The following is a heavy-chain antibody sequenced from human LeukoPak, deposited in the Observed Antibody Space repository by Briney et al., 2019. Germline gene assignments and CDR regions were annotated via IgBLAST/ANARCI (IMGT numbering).Heavy chain of an antibody. Sequence: ASVKVSCKASGYTFTSYGISWVRQAPGQGLEWMGWISAYNGNTNYAQKLQGRVTMTTDTSTSTAYMELRSLRSDDTAVYYCARDRQSGSYYGYYYYYGMDVWGQWTTVTVSS. CDR3: ARDRQSGSYYGYYYYYGMDV. V-gene: IGHV1-18*01. J-gene: IGHJ6*02. CDR1: GYTFTSYG. CDR2: ISAYNGNT. D-gene: IGHD1-26*01.